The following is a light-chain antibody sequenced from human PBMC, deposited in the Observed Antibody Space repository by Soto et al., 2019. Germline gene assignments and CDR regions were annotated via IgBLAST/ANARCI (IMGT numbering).Light chain of an antibody. CDR1: QSVSSN. J-gene: IGKJ1*01. V-gene: IGKV3-15*01. Sequence: EIGMTQSPSTLSVSPGERVTLSCRASQSVSSNLAWYQQKPGQAPRLLIYGASTRATGIPARFSGSGSGTEFTLTISSLQPEDFAVYYCQQYNNCPRTFGQGTKVEIK. CDR2: GAS. CDR3: QQYNNCPRT.